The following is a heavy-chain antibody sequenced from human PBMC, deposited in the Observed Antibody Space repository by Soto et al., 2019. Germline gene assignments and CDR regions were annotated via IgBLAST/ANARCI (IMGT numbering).Heavy chain of an antibody. J-gene: IGHJ4*02. CDR3: ARDGCSSTSCYNSAFDY. D-gene: IGHD2-2*01. CDR1: GGTFSSYA. CDR2: IIPIFGTA. Sequence: SVKVSCKASGGTFSSYAISWVRQAPGQGLEWMGGIIPIFGTANYAQKFQGRVTITADESTSTAYMELSSLRSEDTAVYYCARDGCSSTSCYNSAFDYWGQGTLVTVSS. V-gene: IGHV1-69*13.